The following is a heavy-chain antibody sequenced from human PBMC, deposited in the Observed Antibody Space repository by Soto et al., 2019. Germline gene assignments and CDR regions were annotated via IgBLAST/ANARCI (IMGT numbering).Heavy chain of an antibody. CDR2: ISAYNGKT. J-gene: IGHJ6*03. CDR3: AREGTYYDFWRGSKHYSYYYMDV. CDR1: GDSFTSCA. V-gene: IGHV1-18*01. Sequence: SVEVCWKACGDSFTSCAMSWVRQDPGQGLEWMGWISAYNGKTNYAQKLQGRVTMTTDTSTRTAYVELRSLRSDDTAVYYCAREGTYYDFWRGSKHYSYYYMDVWGKGTTVTVSS. D-gene: IGHD3-3*01.